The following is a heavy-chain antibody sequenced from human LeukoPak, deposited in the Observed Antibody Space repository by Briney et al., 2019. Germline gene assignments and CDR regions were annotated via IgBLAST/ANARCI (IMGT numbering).Heavy chain of an antibody. V-gene: IGHV4-34*01. J-gene: IGHJ5*02. CDR1: GGSFSGYY. CDR3: ARRRPTMIVVVITRKGGFDP. Sequence: SETLSLTCAVYGGSFSGYYWSWIRQPPGKGLEWIGEINHSGSTNYNPSLKSRVTISVDTSKNRFSLKLSSVTAADTAVYYCARRRPTMIVVVITRKGGFDPWGQGTLVTVSS. CDR2: INHSGST. D-gene: IGHD3-22*01.